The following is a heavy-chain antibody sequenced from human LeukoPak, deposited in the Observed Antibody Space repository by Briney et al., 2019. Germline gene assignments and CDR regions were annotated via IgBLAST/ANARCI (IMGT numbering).Heavy chain of an antibody. CDR3: AEDQQLEPFHY. J-gene: IGHJ4*02. D-gene: IGHD1-1*01. Sequence: GGSLRLSCVASGLTFSNYGMHWVRQAPGKGLEWVAFIQFDGGDIFYADSVKGRFTISRDNSKDTLFLQMNSLRTDDTAMYYCAEDQQLEPFHYWGRGTLVTVSS. CDR2: IQFDGGDI. CDR1: GLTFSNYG. V-gene: IGHV3-30*02.